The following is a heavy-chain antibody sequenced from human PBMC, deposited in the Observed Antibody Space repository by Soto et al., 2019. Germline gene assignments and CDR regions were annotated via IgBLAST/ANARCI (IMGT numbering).Heavy chain of an antibody. J-gene: IGHJ4*02. Sequence: EVQLVESGGGLVQPGRSLRLSCAASGFTFDDYAIHWVRQAPGKGLEWDSGISWNSGSIGYADSVKGRFTISRDNAKNSLYLQMNSLRAEDTSLYYCAKGEGSSCYYSLFDYWGQGTLVTVSS. D-gene: IGHD3-22*01. V-gene: IGHV3-9*01. CDR1: GFTFDDYA. CDR3: AKGEGSSCYYSLFDY. CDR2: ISWNSGSI.